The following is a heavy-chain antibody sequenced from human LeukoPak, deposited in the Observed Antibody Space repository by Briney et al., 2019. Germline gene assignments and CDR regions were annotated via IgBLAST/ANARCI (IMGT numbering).Heavy chain of an antibody. D-gene: IGHD3-22*01. V-gene: IGHV1-2*02. Sequence: ASVKVSCKASGYTFTGYYMHWVRQAPGQGLEWMGWINPNSGGTNYAQKFQGRVTMTRDTSISTAYMELSRLRSDDTAVYYCARDLMYYYDSSGYDLDRAPFDYWGQGTTVTVSS. J-gene: IGHJ4*03. CDR1: GYTFTGYY. CDR2: INPNSGGT. CDR3: ARDLMYYYDSSGYDLDRAPFDY.